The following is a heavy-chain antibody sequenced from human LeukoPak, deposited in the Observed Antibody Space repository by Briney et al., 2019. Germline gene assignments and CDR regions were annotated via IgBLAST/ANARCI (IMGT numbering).Heavy chain of an antibody. J-gene: IGHJ4*02. CDR3: AIERPASCYFDY. Sequence: GASVKVSCKASGYTFIRYYMHWVRQAPGQGLEWMGLINTSSGRTTYAQKFQGRVTMTRDTSTSTVYMEVSSLGAEDTAVYYCAIERPASCYFDYWGLGTLVTVSS. D-gene: IGHD2-2*01. V-gene: IGHV1-46*01. CDR2: INTSSGRT. CDR1: GYTFIRYY.